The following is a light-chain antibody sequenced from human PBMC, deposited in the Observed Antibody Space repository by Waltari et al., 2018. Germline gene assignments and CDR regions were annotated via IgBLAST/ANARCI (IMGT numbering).Light chain of an antibody. V-gene: IGLV2-18*02. CDR2: EVS. CDR3: SSYTSSEGV. Sequence: QSALTQPPSVSGSPGQSVTISCTGTSSDVGSYNRVSWYQQPPGTAPKLMIYEVSNRPSGVPDRFSGSKSGNTASLTISGLQAEDEADYYCSSYTSSEGVFGGGTKLTVL. CDR1: SSDVGSYNR. J-gene: IGLJ2*01.